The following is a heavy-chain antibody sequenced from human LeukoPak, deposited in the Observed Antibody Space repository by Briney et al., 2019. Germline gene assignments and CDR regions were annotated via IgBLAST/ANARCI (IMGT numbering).Heavy chain of an antibody. CDR3: ARGMVRGAPNDY. CDR1: GFTFSDFW. Sequence: GGSLRLSCAGSGFTFSDFWMTWVSQTPGKGMEWVANIKEDGTEKNLVDSVKGRFTISRDNTKNLLFLEMNSLRAEDTAVYYCARGMVRGAPNDYWGQGTLVTVSS. CDR2: IKEDGTEK. V-gene: IGHV3-7*03. D-gene: IGHD3-10*01. J-gene: IGHJ4*02.